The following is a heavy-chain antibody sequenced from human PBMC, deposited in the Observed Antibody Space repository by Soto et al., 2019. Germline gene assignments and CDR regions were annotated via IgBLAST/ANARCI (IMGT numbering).Heavy chain of an antibody. Sequence: PGGSLRLSCAASGFTFSNSWMNWVRQAPGKGLEWVDRIKSKTDGGTTDYAAPVKGRFTISRDDSKNTLYLQMNSLKTEDTAVYYCTTPGGVVTAYYYGMDVWGQGTTVTVSS. CDR1: GFTFSNSW. J-gene: IGHJ6*02. D-gene: IGHD2-21*02. CDR2: IKSKTDGGTT. V-gene: IGHV3-15*07. CDR3: TTPGGVVTAYYYGMDV.